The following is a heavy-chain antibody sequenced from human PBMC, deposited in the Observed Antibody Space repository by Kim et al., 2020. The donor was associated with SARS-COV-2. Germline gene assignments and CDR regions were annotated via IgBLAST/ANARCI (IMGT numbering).Heavy chain of an antibody. J-gene: IGHJ4*02. D-gene: IGHD6-13*01. V-gene: IGHV4-59*08. Sequence: YNPSLKTRATISVDTSKNQFSLELTSVTAADTAMYYCARRAGQLGTPFDYWGQGTLVTVSS. CDR3: ARRAGQLGTPFDY.